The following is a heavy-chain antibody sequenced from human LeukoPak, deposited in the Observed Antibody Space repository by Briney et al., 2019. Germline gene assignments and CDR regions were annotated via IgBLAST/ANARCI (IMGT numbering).Heavy chain of an antibody. V-gene: IGHV3-23*01. Sequence: GGSLRLSCVSSGFSFSDYAMSWVRQAPGKGLEWVSSISGSGGSTHYADSVKGRFTISRDKTKNTLYLQMNSLRAEDTAVYYCAKSAYYDASGYYREYYFDYWGQGTLVTVSS. J-gene: IGHJ4*02. CDR2: ISGSGGST. CDR3: AKSAYYDASGYYREYYFDY. D-gene: IGHD3-22*01. CDR1: GFSFSDYA.